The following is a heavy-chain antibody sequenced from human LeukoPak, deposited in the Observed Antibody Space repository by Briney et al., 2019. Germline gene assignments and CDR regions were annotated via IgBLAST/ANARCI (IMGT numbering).Heavy chain of an antibody. Sequence: SETLSLTCTVSGGSISGYYWSWIRQPAGKGLEWIGRIYSSGSTNYNPSLKSRATMSVDTSKNQFSLELSSVTAADTAVYYCARVVVFGVVSSDYYYYYMDVWGKGTTVTVSS. CDR1: GGSISGYY. D-gene: IGHD3-3*01. V-gene: IGHV4-4*07. J-gene: IGHJ6*03. CDR2: IYSSGST. CDR3: ARVVVFGVVSSDYYYYYMDV.